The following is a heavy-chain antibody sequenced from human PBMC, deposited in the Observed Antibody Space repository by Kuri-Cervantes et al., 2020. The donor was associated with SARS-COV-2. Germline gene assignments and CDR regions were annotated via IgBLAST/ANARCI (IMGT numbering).Heavy chain of an antibody. J-gene: IGHJ6*02. CDR1: GFTFSSYG. D-gene: IGHD6-13*01. CDR3: AGLGVAAAGSYYYYGMDV. CDR2: ISYDGSNK. Sequence: GESLKISCAASGFTFSSYGMHWVRQAPGKGLEWVAVISYDGSNKYYADSVKGRFTISRDNSKNTLYLQMNSLRAEDTAVYYCAGLGVAAAGSYYYYGMDVWGQGTTVTVSS. V-gene: IGHV3-30*03.